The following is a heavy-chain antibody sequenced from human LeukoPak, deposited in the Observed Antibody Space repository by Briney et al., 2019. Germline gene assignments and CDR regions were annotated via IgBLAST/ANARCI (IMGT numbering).Heavy chain of an antibody. V-gene: IGHV4-30-2*01. CDR2: IYHSGST. D-gene: IGHD3-22*01. J-gene: IGHJ4*02. CDR1: GGSISSGGYY. Sequence: SQTLSLTCTVSGGSISSGGYYWSWLRQPPGKGLEWIGYIYHSGSTYYNPSLKSRVTISVDRSKNQFSLKLSSVTAADTAVYYCARGDYYETYYFDYWGQGTLVTVSS. CDR3: ARGDYYETYYFDY.